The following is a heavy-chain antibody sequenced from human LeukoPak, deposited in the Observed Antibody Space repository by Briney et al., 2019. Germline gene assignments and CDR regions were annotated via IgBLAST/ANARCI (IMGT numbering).Heavy chain of an antibody. Sequence: GGSLRLSCAASGFTFSSYDMHWVRQATGKGLEWVSTIGVSGGTYYPGSVKGRFTISRENAKNSLYLQMSSLRAEDTAVYYCAREDTAMAIDYWGQGTLVTVSS. CDR3: AREDTAMAIDY. CDR1: GFTFSSYD. D-gene: IGHD5-18*01. J-gene: IGHJ4*02. CDR2: IGVSGGT. V-gene: IGHV3-13*01.